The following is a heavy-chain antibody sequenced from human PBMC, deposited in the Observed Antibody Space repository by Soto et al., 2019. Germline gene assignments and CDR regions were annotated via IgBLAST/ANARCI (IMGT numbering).Heavy chain of an antibody. J-gene: IGHJ4*02. CDR3: ARGSAAIMVD. V-gene: IGHV4-59*01. Sequence: QVQLQESGTGLLKPSESLSLTCTVSGGSISSYYWSWIRQPPGKGLEWIGYIYYSGSTNFNPSLKSRVTISVDTSKNQFSLKLSSVTAADTAVYYCARGSAAIMVDWRQGTLVTVSS. CDR2: IYYSGST. D-gene: IGHD2-2*01. CDR1: GGSISSYY.